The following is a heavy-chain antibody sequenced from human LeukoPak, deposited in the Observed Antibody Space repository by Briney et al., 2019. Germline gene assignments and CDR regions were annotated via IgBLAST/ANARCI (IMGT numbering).Heavy chain of an antibody. V-gene: IGHV3-23*01. J-gene: IGHJ4*02. CDR2: ITGNGGMI. CDR1: GFTFSIYA. Sequence: GGSLRLSCAASGFTFSIYAMNWVRQAPGKGLEWVSVITGNGGMIDYADSVRGRFSISRDNSKNTLYLQMNSLRVEDTVIYYCVKDLRPDGYYDYDYWGQGTLVTVSS. D-gene: IGHD5-12*01. CDR3: VKDLRPDGYYDYDY.